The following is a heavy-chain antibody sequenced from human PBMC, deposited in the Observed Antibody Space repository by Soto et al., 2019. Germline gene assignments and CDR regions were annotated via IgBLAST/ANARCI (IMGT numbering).Heavy chain of an antibody. V-gene: IGHV3-23*01. D-gene: IGHD2-15*01. CDR3: ARYPSGGALAQDLDY. CDR1: GFTFSSYA. CDR2: ISGSGGST. Sequence: PGGSLRLSCAASGFTFSSYAMSWVRQAPGKGLEWVSAISGSGGSTYYADSVKGRFTISRDNSKNTLYLQMNSLRAEDTAVYYCARYPSGGALAQDLDYWGQGTQVTVSS. J-gene: IGHJ4*02.